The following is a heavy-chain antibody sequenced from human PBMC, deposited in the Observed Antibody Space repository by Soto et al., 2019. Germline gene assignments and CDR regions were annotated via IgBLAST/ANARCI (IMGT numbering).Heavy chain of an antibody. CDR1: GGTFSSYA. V-gene: IGHV1-69*01. D-gene: IGHD6-13*01. J-gene: IGHJ4*02. CDR3: ARGARYSSWPDDY. CDR2: IIPIFGTA. Sequence: QVQLVQSGAEVKKPGSSVKVSCKASGGTFSSYAISWVRQAPGQGLEWMGGIIPIFGTANYAQKFQGRGTITADESTSKAYMELSSRRSEDTAVYYCARGARYSSWPDDYWGQGTLVTVSS.